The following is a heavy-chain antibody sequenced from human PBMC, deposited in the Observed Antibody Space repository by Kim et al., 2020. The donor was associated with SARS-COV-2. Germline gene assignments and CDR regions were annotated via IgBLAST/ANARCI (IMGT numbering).Heavy chain of an antibody. CDR1: GFTFSSYW. Sequence: GGSLRLSCAASGFTFSSYWMHWVRQAPGKGLVWVSRINSDGSSTSYADSVKGRFTISRDNAKNTLYLQMNSLRAEDTAVYYCARDMSPYSSGWYRPCHYWGQGTLVTVSS. V-gene: IGHV3-74*01. D-gene: IGHD6-19*01. J-gene: IGHJ4*02. CDR2: INSDGSST. CDR3: ARDMSPYSSGWYRPCHY.